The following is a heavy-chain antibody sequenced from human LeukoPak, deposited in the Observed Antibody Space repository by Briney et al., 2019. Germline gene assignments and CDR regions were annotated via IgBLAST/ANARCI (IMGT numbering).Heavy chain of an antibody. CDR1: GGSISSSSYY. D-gene: IGHD3-3*01. CDR3: ARDNRFLEWLATFDP. CDR2: IYYSGST. Sequence: SETLSLTCTVSGGSISSSSYYWGWIRQPPGKGLEWIGSIYYSGSTYYNPSLKSRVTISVDTSKNQFSLKLSSVTAADTAVYYCARDNRFLEWLATFDPWGQGTLVTVSS. V-gene: IGHV4-39*07. J-gene: IGHJ5*02.